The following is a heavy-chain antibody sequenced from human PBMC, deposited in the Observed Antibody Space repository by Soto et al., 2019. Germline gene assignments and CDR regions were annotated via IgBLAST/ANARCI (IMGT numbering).Heavy chain of an antibody. J-gene: IGHJ6*02. CDR3: ASSSTTADYYYGMDF. Sequence: ASVKVSCKASGYTFTSYAMHWVRQAPGQRLEWMGWINAGNGNTKYSQKFQGRVTITRDTSASTAYMELGSLRSEDTAVYYCASSSTTADYYYGMDFWGQGTTVTVSS. D-gene: IGHD1-26*01. V-gene: IGHV1-3*01. CDR2: INAGNGNT. CDR1: GYTFTSYA.